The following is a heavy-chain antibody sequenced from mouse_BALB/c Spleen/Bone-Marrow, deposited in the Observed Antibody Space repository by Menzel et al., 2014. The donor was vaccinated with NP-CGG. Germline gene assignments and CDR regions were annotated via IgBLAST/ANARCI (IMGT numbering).Heavy chain of an antibody. J-gene: IGHJ4*01. CDR3: ASRGYAMDY. CDR2: TLPGSGSS. CDR1: GYTFSSYW. V-gene: IGHV1-9*01. Sequence: VQLQQSGAELMKPGASVKISCKATGYTFSSYWIEWIKQRPGHGLEWIGETLPGSGSSNYNEKFKGKATFTADTSSNIAYMQLSSLTSEDSAVYYCASRGYAMDYWGQGTSVTVSS.